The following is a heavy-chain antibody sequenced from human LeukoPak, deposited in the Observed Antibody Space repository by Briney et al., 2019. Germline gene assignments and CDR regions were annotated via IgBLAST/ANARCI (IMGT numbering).Heavy chain of an antibody. CDR1: GFTFSSYS. V-gene: IGHV3-21*01. D-gene: IGHD3-10*01. Sequence: GGSLSLSCAASGFTFSSYSMNWVRQAPGKGLEWVSSISSSSSYIYYADSVKGRFTISRDNAKNSLYLQMNSLRAEDTAVYYCARTLNRGYYYGSAYWGQGTLVTVSS. J-gene: IGHJ4*02. CDR2: ISSSSSYI. CDR3: ARTLNRGYYYGSAY.